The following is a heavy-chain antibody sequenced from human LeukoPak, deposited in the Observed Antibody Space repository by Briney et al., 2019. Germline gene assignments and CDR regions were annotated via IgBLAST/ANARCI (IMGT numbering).Heavy chain of an antibody. D-gene: IGHD1-26*01. Sequence: PGRSLRLSCAASGFTFSSYWMSWVRQAPGKGREWVANIKQDGSEKYYVDSVKGRFTISRDNAKNSLYLQMNSLRSEDTAVYYCATYSGSYHFFDYWGQGTLVTVSS. CDR3: ATYSGSYHFFDY. J-gene: IGHJ4*02. CDR2: IKQDGSEK. V-gene: IGHV3-7*01. CDR1: GFTFSSYW.